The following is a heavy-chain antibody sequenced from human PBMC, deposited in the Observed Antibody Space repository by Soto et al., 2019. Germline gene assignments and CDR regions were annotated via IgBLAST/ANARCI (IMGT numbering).Heavy chain of an antibody. CDR3: AREGGSSGWSGRPRRNNWFDP. V-gene: IGHV6-1*01. D-gene: IGHD6-19*01. CDR1: GDSVSSNSAA. Sequence: SQTLSLTCVISGDSVSSNSAAWNWIRQSPSRGLEWLGRTYYRSKWYNDYAVSVKSRITINPDTSKNQFSLQLNSVTPEDTAVYYCAREGGSSGWSGRPRRNNWFDPWGQGTLVTVSS. J-gene: IGHJ5*02. CDR2: TYYRSKWYN.